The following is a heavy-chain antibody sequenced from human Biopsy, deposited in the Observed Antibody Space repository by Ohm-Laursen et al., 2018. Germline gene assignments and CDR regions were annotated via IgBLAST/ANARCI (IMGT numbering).Heavy chain of an antibody. CDR1: GFIFSSAW. CDR2: ISSDGST. J-gene: IGHJ4*02. V-gene: IGHV3-74*01. Sequence: SLRLSCTAPGFIFSSAWMHWVRQAPGKGLVWVSCISSDGSTTYADSVKGRFTISRDNAKNTAYLQMNSLRAEDTAVYFCARGGPHVRAGGSAFDYWGQGTLVTVSS. CDR3: ARGGPHVRAGGSAFDY. D-gene: IGHD2-2*01.